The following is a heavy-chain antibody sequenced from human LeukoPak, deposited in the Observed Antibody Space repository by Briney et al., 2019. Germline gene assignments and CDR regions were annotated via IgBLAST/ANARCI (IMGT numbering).Heavy chain of an antibody. V-gene: IGHV4-34*01. D-gene: IGHD3-3*01. CDR1: GGSFSGYY. J-gene: IGHJ3*02. Sequence: PSETLSLTCAVYGGSFSGYYWSWIRQPPGKGLEWIGEINHSGSTNYNPSLKSRVTISVDTSKNQFSLKLSSVTAADTAVYYCARGPNLRLITIFGVVKIAAFDIWGQGTMVTVSS. CDR2: INHSGST. CDR3: ARGPNLRLITIFGVVKIAAFDI.